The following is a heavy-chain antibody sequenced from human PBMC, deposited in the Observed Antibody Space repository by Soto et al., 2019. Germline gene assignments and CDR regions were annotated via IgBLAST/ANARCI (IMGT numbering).Heavy chain of an antibody. V-gene: IGHV1-8*01. CDR2: MNPNSGNK. CDR1: GYTFTSYD. D-gene: IGHD1-7*01. J-gene: IGHJ6*02. CDR3: TRGTRTTDV. Sequence: QVQLVQSGAEVKKPGASMKVSCKAPGYTFTSYDINWVRQATGQGLEWMGWMNPNSGNKGYAQKFQGRVTMTRNTPINTAYMELNSLRSEDTAVYYCTRGTRTTDVWGQGTTVTVSS.